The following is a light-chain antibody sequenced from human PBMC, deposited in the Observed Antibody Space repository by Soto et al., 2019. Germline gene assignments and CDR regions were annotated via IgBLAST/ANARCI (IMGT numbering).Light chain of an antibody. Sequence: ENVFTQSPATPSFFPGGKAPPPPRAPQSVSCNLAWYQQKPGQAPRLLIYDASTRATGIPARFSGSGSGTEFTLTISSLQSEDFAVYYCQQYNKWPTWTFGQGTKVDIK. CDR1: QSVSCN. V-gene: IGKV3D-15*01. CDR2: DAS. CDR3: QQYNKWPTWT. J-gene: IGKJ1*01.